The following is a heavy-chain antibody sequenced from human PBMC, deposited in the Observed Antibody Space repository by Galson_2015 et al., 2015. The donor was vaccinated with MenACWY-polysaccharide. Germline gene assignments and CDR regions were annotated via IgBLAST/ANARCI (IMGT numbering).Heavy chain of an antibody. V-gene: IGHV3-74*01. CDR1: GFTFNTHW. Sequence: SLRLSCAASGFTFNTHWMHWVRQAPGKGLMWVSHINRDGSNTDYADSVKGCFTISRDNAKNTLFLQMNSLRAEDTAVYYCARGITSSNWGQGTLVTVSS. CDR2: INRDGSNT. CDR3: ARGITSSN. J-gene: IGHJ4*02. D-gene: IGHD6-6*01.